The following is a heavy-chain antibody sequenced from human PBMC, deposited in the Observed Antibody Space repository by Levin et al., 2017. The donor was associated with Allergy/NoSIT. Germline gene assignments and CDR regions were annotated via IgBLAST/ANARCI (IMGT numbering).Heavy chain of an antibody. D-gene: IGHD6-13*01. CDR1: GGSISSYY. V-gene: IGHV4-59*01. J-gene: IGHJ4*02. Sequence: NPSETLSLTCTVSGGSISSYYWSWIRQPPGKGLEWIGYIYHSGSTNYNPSLKSRVTISVDTSKNQFSLKLSSVTAADTAVYYCAREAGYSSSWYVDYWGQGTLVTVSS. CDR2: IYHSGST. CDR3: AREAGYSSSWYVDY.